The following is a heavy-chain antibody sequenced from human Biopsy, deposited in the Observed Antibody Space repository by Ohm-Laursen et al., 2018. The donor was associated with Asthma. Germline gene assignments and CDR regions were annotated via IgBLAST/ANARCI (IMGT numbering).Heavy chain of an antibody. J-gene: IGHJ4*02. V-gene: IGHV4-31*02. CDR2: IYYRGST. D-gene: IGHD3-22*01. CDR1: YGSITSGGYY. Sequence: TLSLTCTVSYGSITSGGYYWTWLRQHPGKGLEWIGFIYYRGSTYYNPSLQSRVRISIDTSKNQFSLKLSSVTAADTAVYYCARAQDYYDSRGYYRSFDYWGQGTLVTVSS. CDR3: ARAQDYYDSRGYYRSFDY.